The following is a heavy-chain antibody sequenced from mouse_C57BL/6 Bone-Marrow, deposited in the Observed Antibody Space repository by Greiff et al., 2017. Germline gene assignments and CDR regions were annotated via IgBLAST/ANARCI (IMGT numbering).Heavy chain of an antibody. J-gene: IGHJ1*03. CDR2: INPYNGGT. V-gene: IGHV1-19*01. CDR3: DLYDSKSGV. CDR1: GYTFTDYY. D-gene: IGHD2-5*01. Sequence: VQLQQSGPVLVKPGASVKMSCKASGYTFTDYYMNWVKQSHGKSLEWIGVINPYNGGTSYNQKFKGKATLTVDKSSSTAYMELNSLTSEDSAVYYCDLYDSKSGVWGTGTTVTVSS.